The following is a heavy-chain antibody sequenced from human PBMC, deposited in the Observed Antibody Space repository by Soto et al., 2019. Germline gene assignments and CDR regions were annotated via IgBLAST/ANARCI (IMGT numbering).Heavy chain of an antibody. D-gene: IGHD6-19*01. J-gene: IGHJ1*01. CDR2: ISGSGGST. V-gene: IGHV3-23*01. CDR1: GFTFSSYA. Sequence: EVQLLESGGGLVQPGGSLRLSCAASGFTFSSYAMSWVRQAPGKGLEWVSGISGSGGSTYYADSVKGRFTISRDNSKNTLYLQMNGLKAEDTAVYYCAKGVPGIAVAGTGYFQHWGQGTLVTVSS. CDR3: AKGVPGIAVAGTGYFQH.